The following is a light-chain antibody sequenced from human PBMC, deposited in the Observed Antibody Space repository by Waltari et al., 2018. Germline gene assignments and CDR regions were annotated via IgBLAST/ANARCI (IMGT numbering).Light chain of an antibody. CDR2: GSN. V-gene: IGKV3-15*01. Sequence: EIVMTQSPATLSVSPGDRATPTCRASQAIDRRIAWYQQRPGQAPGRLIFGSNSRASGVPARFSGGGSGTEFTLTISSLQSEDFALYYCQQYHYWPPYTFGQGTRLQI. CDR1: QAIDRR. CDR3: QQYHYWPPYT. J-gene: IGKJ2*01.